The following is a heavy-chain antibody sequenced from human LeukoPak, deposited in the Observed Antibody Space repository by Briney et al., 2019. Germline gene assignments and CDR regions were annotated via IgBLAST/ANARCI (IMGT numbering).Heavy chain of an antibody. CDR3: ARAYDSSGYYYLPKGNAFDI. V-gene: IGHV5-51*01. CDR1: GYSFTSYW. CDR2: IYPGDSDT. J-gene: IGHJ3*02. Sequence: GESLKISWNGSGYSFTSYWNGWVRQMPGKGLGWMGIIYPGDSDTRYSPSFQGQVTISADKSISTAYLQWSSLKASDTAMYYCARAYDSSGYYYLPKGNAFDIWGQGTMVTVSS. D-gene: IGHD3-22*01.